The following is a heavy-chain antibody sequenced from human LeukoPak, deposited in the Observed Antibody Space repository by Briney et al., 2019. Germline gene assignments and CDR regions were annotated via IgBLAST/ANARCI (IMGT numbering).Heavy chain of an antibody. CDR2: IYYSGST. CDR1: GGSISSYY. CDR3: ARQDSSGYLDY. D-gene: IGHD3-22*01. V-gene: IGHV4-59*08. J-gene: IGHJ4*02. Sequence: SETLSLTCTVSGGSISSYYWGWIRQPPGKGLEWIGYIYYSGSTNYNPSLKSRVTISVDTSKNQFSLKLSPVTAADTAVYYCARQDSSGYLDYWGQGTLVTVSS.